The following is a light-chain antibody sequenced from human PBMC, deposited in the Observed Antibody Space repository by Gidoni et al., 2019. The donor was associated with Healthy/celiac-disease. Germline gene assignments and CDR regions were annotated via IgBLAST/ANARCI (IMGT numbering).Light chain of an antibody. Sequence: QSALTQPDSVSGSPGQSITISCTGTSSDVGGYNYVSWYQQHPGKAPKLMIYDVSNRPSGVSNRFSGSKSGNTASLTISALQAEDEADYYCSSYTSSSPLVFGGGTKLPVL. J-gene: IGLJ2*01. CDR3: SSYTSSSPLV. CDR1: SSDVGGYNY. V-gene: IGLV2-14*03. CDR2: DVS.